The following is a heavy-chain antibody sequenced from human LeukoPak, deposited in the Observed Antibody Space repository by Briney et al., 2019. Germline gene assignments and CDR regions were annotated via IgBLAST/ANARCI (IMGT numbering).Heavy chain of an antibody. J-gene: IGHJ4*02. Sequence: SETLSLTCTVSGGSISSYYWSWIRQPPGKGLEWIGYIYYSGSTNYNPSLKSRVTISVDTSKNQFSLKLSSVTAADTAVYYCARGTFWSGYYYFDYWGQGTLVTVSS. CDR1: GGSISSYY. D-gene: IGHD3-3*01. V-gene: IGHV4-59*01. CDR3: ARGTFWSGYYYFDY. CDR2: IYYSGST.